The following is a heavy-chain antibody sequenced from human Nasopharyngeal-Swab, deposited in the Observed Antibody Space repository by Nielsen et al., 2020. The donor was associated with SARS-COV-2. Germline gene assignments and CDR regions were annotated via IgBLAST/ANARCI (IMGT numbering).Heavy chain of an antibody. Sequence: GESLKISCAASGFTFSSYEMNWVRQAPGKGLEWVSYISSSGSTIYYADSVKGRFTISRDNAKNSLYLQMNSLRAEDTAVYYCARDDSSPHVGAFDIWGQGTMGPSPQ. CDR1: GFTFSSYE. D-gene: IGHD3-22*01. CDR2: ISSSGSTI. J-gene: IGHJ3*02. CDR3: ARDDSSPHVGAFDI. V-gene: IGHV3-48*03.